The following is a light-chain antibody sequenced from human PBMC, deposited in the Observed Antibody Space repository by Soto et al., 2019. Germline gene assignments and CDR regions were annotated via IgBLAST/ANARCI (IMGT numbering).Light chain of an antibody. J-gene: IGKJ1*01. Sequence: EIVLTQSPGTLSLSPGERATLSCRASQSISSTYLAWYQQKPGQAPRLLIYGASSRAVGIPDRFSGSGSGTDFTLTISRLEPEDSAVYYCHQYGSSPTFGPGTKVEVK. V-gene: IGKV3-20*01. CDR3: HQYGSSPT. CDR1: QSISSTY. CDR2: GAS.